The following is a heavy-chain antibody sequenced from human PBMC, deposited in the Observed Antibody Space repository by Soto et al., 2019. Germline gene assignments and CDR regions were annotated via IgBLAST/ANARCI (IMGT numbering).Heavy chain of an antibody. D-gene: IGHD7-27*01. J-gene: IGHJ3*02. CDR2: INAGNGNT. CDR1: GYTFTSYA. Sequence: ASVKVSCKASGYTFTSYAMHWVRQAPGQRLEWMGWINAGNGNTKYSQKFQGRVTITRDTSASTAYMELSSLRSEDTAVYYCARDQDGNWGFAFDIWGQGTMVTVSS. V-gene: IGHV1-3*01. CDR3: ARDQDGNWGFAFDI.